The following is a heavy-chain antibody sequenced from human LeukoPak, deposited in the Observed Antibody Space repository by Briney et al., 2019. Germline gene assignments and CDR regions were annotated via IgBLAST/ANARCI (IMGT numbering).Heavy chain of an antibody. J-gene: IGHJ4*02. V-gene: IGHV4-34*01. CDR1: GGSFSGYY. CDR3: ARAPDY. CDR2: INHSGST. Sequence: SETLSLTCAVYGGSFSGYYWSWIRQPPGKGLEWIGEINHSGSTNYNPSLKSRVTISVDTSKNQFSLKLSSVTAADTAVYYCARAPDYWGQGTLVTVSS.